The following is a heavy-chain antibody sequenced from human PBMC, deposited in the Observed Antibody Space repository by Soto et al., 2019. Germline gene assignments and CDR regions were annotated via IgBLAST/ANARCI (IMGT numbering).Heavy chain of an antibody. CDR1: GFTFSSYA. CDR3: AKDGGYSYGYSPRYYYGMDV. V-gene: IGHV3-23*01. CDR2: ISGSGGST. D-gene: IGHD5-18*01. Sequence: EVQLLESGGGLVQPGGSLRLSCAASGFTFSSYAMSWVRQAPGKGLEWVSAISGSGGSTYYADSVKGRFTISRDNSKNTLYLQMHSPRAEDTAVYYCAKDGGYSYGYSPRYYYGMDVWGQGTTVTVSS. J-gene: IGHJ6*02.